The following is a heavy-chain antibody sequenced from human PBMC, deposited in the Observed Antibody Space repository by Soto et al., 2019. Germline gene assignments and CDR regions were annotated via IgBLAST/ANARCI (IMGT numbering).Heavy chain of an antibody. CDR1: GFTFSSYG. V-gene: IGHV3-30*18. D-gene: IGHD2-15*01. J-gene: IGHJ4*02. Sequence: GGSLRLSCAASGFTFSSYGMHWVRQAPGKGLEWVAVISYDGSNKYYADSVKGRFTLSRDNSKNTLYLQMNSLRAEDTAEYYCANSRGYCSGGSCWSNSVYFDYWGQGTLVTVSS. CDR3: ANSRGYCSGGSCWSNSVYFDY. CDR2: ISYDGSNK.